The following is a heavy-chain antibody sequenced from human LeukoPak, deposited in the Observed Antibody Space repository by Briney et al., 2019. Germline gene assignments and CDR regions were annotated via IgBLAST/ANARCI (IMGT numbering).Heavy chain of an antibody. CDR2: ISSSGSTI. V-gene: IGHV3-48*03. Sequence: GGSLRLSCAASRFTFSSYEMNWVRQAPGRGLEWVSYISSSGSTIYYADSVKGRFTISRDNAKNSLYLQMNSLRAEDTAVYYCARVGNWNPIFQYYFDYWGQGTLVTVSS. D-gene: IGHD1-20*01. CDR3: ARVGNWNPIFQYYFDY. J-gene: IGHJ4*02. CDR1: RFTFSSYE.